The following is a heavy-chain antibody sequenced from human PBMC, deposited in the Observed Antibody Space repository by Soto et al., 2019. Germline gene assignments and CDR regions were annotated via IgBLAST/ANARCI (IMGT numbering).Heavy chain of an antibody. D-gene: IGHD3-3*01. Sequence: QVQLQESGPGLVKPSQTLSLTCTVSGGSISSGGYYWSWIRQHPGKGLEWIGYIYYSGSTYYNPSLKSRVTISVDTSKNQFSLKLSSVTAADTAVYYCARDSGLDTIFGVVPGPFDYWGQGTLVTVSS. CDR3: ARDSGLDTIFGVVPGPFDY. V-gene: IGHV4-31*03. J-gene: IGHJ4*02. CDR2: IYYSGST. CDR1: GGSISSGGYY.